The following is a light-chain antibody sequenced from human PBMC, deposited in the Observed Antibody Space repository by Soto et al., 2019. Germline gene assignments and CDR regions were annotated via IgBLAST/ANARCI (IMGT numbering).Light chain of an antibody. Sequence: EIQMTQSPSTLSASVGERVSITCRASQSISAWLAWYQQRPGKAPKLLLYKASSLQSGVSSRFSGSGSGTEFTLTISSLQPEDSATYYCQQYDNYPWTFGQGTKLEIK. CDR1: QSISAW. J-gene: IGKJ1*01. CDR2: KAS. V-gene: IGKV1-5*03. CDR3: QQYDNYPWT.